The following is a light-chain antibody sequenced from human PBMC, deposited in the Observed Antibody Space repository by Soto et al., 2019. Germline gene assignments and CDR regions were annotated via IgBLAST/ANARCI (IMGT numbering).Light chain of an antibody. Sequence: DIQMTQSPSSLSASIGDRVTITCQAGQNITNNLSWYQQKPGKAPNLLIYHASKLAKGVPSRFSGSRSGTEFTLTINSLQPDDFATYFCQQYKTSLYSFGQGTKVDIK. J-gene: IGKJ2*01. V-gene: IGKV1-33*01. CDR3: QQYKTSLYS. CDR1: QNITNN. CDR2: HAS.